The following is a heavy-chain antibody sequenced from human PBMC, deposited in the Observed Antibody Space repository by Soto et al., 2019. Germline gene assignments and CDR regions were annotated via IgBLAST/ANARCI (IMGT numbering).Heavy chain of an antibody. CDR1: GFALSSYA. V-gene: IGHV3-21*01. D-gene: IGHD3-10*01. CDR3: TTEEFEVDY. Sequence: EVQLVESGGGLVMPGESLRLSCTVSGFALSSYAMTWVGQAPGKGLEWLASISSSSNFKYYGDSVKGRFIISRDNAKNSLYLQMNSLRVEDTAMYFCTTEEFEVDYWGQGTLVTVSS. J-gene: IGHJ4*02. CDR2: ISSSSNFK.